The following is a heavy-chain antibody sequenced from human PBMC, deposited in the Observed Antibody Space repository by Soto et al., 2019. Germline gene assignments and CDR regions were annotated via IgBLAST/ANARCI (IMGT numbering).Heavy chain of an antibody. CDR2: IIPIFGTA. CDR3: ARLSYCSGGSCYPGVDWFDP. J-gene: IGHJ5*02. V-gene: IGHV1-69*13. D-gene: IGHD2-15*01. Sequence: SVKVSCKASGYTFTSYGISWVRQAPGQGLEWMGGIIPIFGTANYAQKFQGRVTITADESTSTAYMELSSLRSEDTAVYYCARLSYCSGGSCYPGVDWFDPWGQGTLVTVSS. CDR1: GYTFTSYG.